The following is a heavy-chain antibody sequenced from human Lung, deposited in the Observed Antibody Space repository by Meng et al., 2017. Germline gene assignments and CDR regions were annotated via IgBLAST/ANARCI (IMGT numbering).Heavy chain of an antibody. CDR2: INHSGST. CDR3: ARGPTTMAHDFDY. D-gene: IGHD4-11*01. J-gene: IGHJ4*02. Sequence: VQLKQGGVGLLKPSGTLSLTCVVSGGSFSDYYWSWIRQPPGKGLEWIGEINHSGSTNYNPSLESRATISVDTSQNNLSLKLSSVTAADSAVYYCARGPTTMAHDFDYWGQGTLVTVSS. V-gene: IGHV4-34*01. CDR1: GGSFSDYY.